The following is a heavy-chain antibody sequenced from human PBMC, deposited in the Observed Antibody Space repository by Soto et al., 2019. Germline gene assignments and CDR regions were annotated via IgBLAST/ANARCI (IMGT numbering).Heavy chain of an antibody. CDR2: ISSSSSTI. J-gene: IGHJ4*02. Sequence: GSLRLSCAASGFTFSIYSMNWVRQAPGKGLEWVSYISSSSSTIYYADSVKGRFTISRDNAKNSLYLQMNSLRDEDTAVYYCARDLSRRYRYDRFEYWVQRTLVTVSS. V-gene: IGHV3-48*02. D-gene: IGHD5-18*01. CDR3: ARDLSRRYRYDRFEY. CDR1: GFTFSIYS.